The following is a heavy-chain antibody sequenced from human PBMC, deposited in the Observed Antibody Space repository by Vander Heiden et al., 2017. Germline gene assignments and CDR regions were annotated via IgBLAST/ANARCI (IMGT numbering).Heavy chain of an antibody. CDR3: TSHYDFWSGYFKH. D-gene: IGHD3-3*01. J-gene: IGHJ1*01. CDR2: IRRKATNYAT. CDR1: AVTFGGGT. V-gene: IGHV3-73*02. Sequence: DGHRGESGGGFVQPAGFLKRSCAASAVTFGGGTIHWVLQASGKGLEWVGRIRRKATNYATAYAASVKGRFTISRDDSKNTAYLQINSLKPEDTAVYYCTSHYDFWSGYFKHWGQGTLVTVSS.